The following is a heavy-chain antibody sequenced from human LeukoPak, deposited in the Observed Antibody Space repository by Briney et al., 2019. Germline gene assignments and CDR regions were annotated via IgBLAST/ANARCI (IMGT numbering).Heavy chain of an antibody. J-gene: IGHJ4*02. CDR1: GGSISSNNW. CDR2: IKRKTEGGTT. CDR3: TLGGSYWNFDY. V-gene: IGHV3-15*07. D-gene: IGHD1-26*01. Sequence: PSGTLSLTCAVSGGSISSNNWWSWVRQPPGKGLEWVGRIKRKTEGGTTDYTAPVKGRFTISRDDSKNTLYLQMDSLKTEDTAVYFCTLGGSYWNFDYWGQGTLVTVSS.